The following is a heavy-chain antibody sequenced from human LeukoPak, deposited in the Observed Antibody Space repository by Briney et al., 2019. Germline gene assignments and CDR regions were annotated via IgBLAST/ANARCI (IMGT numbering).Heavy chain of an antibody. CDR3: ARSYCGGGSCGAFDI. Sequence: SETLSLTCTVSGGSISSYYWSWIRQPPGKGLEWIGYIYYSGYTNYNPSLKSRVTISVDTSKNQFSLRLSSVTAADTAVYYCARSYCGGGSCGAFDIWGQGTMVTVSS. V-gene: IGHV4-59*01. CDR2: IYYSGYT. D-gene: IGHD2-15*01. CDR1: GGSISSYY. J-gene: IGHJ3*02.